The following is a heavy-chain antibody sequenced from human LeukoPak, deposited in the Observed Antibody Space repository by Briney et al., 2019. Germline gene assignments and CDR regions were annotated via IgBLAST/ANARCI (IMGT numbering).Heavy chain of an antibody. Sequence: GGSLRLSWAASGFTFSSYSMSWVRQAAGKGLGWVSSISGSGSNIYYADSVEGRFTISRDNAKNSLYQQMNSLRAEDTAVYYCARDFESWAEGTMVRGVDLDYWGQGTLVTVSS. CDR3: ARDFESWAEGTMVRGVDLDY. D-gene: IGHD3-10*01. CDR2: ISGSGSNI. CDR1: GFTFSSYS. J-gene: IGHJ4*02. V-gene: IGHV3-21*01.